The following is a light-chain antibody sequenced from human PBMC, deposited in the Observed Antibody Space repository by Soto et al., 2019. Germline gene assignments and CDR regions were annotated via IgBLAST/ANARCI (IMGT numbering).Light chain of an antibody. V-gene: IGLV1-47*01. J-gene: IGLJ1*01. CDR2: RNN. Sequence: QAVVTQPPSASGTPGQGVTISCSGGSSNIGSNYVYWCQHLPGAAPNLLLYRNNQRPSGVPDRFSGSKSGTSASLAISGLRSEDEADYYCASWDDSLSGYVFGTGTKLTVL. CDR3: ASWDDSLSGYV. CDR1: SSNIGSNY.